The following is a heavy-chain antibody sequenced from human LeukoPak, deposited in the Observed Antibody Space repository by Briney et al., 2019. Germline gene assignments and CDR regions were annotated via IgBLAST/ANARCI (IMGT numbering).Heavy chain of an antibody. D-gene: IGHD3-10*01. J-gene: IGHJ4*02. V-gene: IGHV4-30-4*01. CDR1: GGSISSGDYY. CDR3: ARVTGGSGSYYSPLHYYFDY. CDR2: IYYSGST. Sequence: PSETLSLTCTVSGGSISSGDYYWSWIRQPPGKGREWIGYIYYSGSTYYNPSLKSRITISVDTSKNQFFLKLSSVTAADTAVYYCARVTGGSGSYYSPLHYYFDYWGQGTLVTVSS.